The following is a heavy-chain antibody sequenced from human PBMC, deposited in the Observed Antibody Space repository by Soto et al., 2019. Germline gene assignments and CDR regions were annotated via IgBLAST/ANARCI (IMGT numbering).Heavy chain of an antibody. CDR2: INSDGSNT. J-gene: IGHJ4*02. Sequence: GGSLRLSCAASGFTFSSYWMHWVRQAPGKGLVWVSRINSDGSNTSYADSVKGRFTISRDNAKNTLYLQMNSLRAEDTAVYYCAIRASYYDSSGYFDYWGQGTLVTVSS. CDR3: AIRASYYDSSGYFDY. V-gene: IGHV3-74*01. CDR1: GFTFSSYW. D-gene: IGHD3-22*01.